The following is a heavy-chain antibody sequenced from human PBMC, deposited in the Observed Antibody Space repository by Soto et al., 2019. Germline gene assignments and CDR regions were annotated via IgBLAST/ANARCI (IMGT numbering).Heavy chain of an antibody. CDR2: ISDSGST. CDR1: GFTFSSYA. D-gene: IGHD2-15*01. J-gene: IGHJ6*03. CDR3: AKGGEGYCSGTSCLYHMDA. V-gene: IGHV3-23*01. Sequence: PGGSLRLSCAASGFTFSSYAMSWVRQAPGKGLEWVSTISDSGSTYYADSVKGRFTISRDISKNTLYVQMSSLRAEDTAVYYCAKGGEGYCSGTSCLYHMDAWGKGTTVTAP.